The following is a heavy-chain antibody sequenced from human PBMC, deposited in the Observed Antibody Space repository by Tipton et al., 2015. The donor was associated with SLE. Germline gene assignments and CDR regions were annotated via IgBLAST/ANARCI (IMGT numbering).Heavy chain of an antibody. CDR2: IYYSGST. D-gene: IGHD6-13*01. V-gene: IGHV4-39*07. CDR3: ARDREFLWYETVGDAFEH. J-gene: IGHJ3*01. Sequence: TLSLTCTVSSGSISSSSYYWGWIRQPPGKGLEWIGSIYYSGSTYYNPSLKSRVTISVDTSKNQFSLKLTSVTAADSAVYFCARDREFLWYETVGDAFEHWGQGKMVTVSS. CDR1: SGSISSSSYY.